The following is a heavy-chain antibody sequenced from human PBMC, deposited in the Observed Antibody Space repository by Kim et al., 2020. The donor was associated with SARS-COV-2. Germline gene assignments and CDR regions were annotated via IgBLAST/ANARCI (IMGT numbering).Heavy chain of an antibody. D-gene: IGHD3-10*01. CDR3: VKGSAWGVKYYFDS. V-gene: IGHV3-23*01. J-gene: IGHJ4*02. CDR1: GFTFRTYA. CDR2: ISARAGST. Sequence: GGSLRLSCEASGFTFRTYAMTWVRQAPGRGLEWVSSISARAGSTFYADAVKGRFSISRDNSRNTVSLQMSSLRAEDTAVYYCVKGSAWGVKYYFDSWGQGTLVTVSS.